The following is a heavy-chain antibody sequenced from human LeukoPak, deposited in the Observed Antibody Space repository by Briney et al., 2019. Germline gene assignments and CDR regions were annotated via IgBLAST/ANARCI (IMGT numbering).Heavy chain of an antibody. J-gene: IGHJ6*03. CDR2: ISGSGGST. CDR3: AKAPRDYDFWSGYDYYYYMDV. CDR1: GFIFSSYA. Sequence: GGSPRLSCAASGFIFSSYAMSWVRQAPGKGLEWVSAISGSGGSTYYADSVKGRFTISRDNSKNTLYLQMNSLRAEDTAVYYCAKAPRDYDFWSGYDYYYYMDVWGKGTTVTVSS. D-gene: IGHD3-3*01. V-gene: IGHV3-23*01.